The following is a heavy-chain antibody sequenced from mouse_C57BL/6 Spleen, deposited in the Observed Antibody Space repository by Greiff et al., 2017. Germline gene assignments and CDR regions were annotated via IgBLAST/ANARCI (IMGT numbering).Heavy chain of an antibody. CDR1: GFTFSDYG. J-gene: IGHJ3*01. CDR3: AKEMAY. Sequence: DVHLVQSGGGLVKPGESLTLSCAASGFTFSDYGMHWVRQAPEKGLEWVAYISSGSSTINYADTVKGRFTISRDNAKNTLFLQMTSLRSEDTAMYYCAKEMAYWGQGTLVTVSA. V-gene: IGHV5-17*01. CDR2: ISSGSSTI.